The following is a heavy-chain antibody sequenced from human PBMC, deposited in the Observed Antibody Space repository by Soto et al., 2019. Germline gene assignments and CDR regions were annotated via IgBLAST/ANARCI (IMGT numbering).Heavy chain of an antibody. J-gene: IGHJ4*02. CDR1: GFTVSSNF. Sequence: PGGSLRLSCAASGFTVSSNFMNWVRQAPGKGLEWLSVIYTGGSTYYAESVKDRFTISRDDSKNTLFLQMKSLRAEDTAVYYCASAKLLLPWLFDYWGQGTLVTVSS. V-gene: IGHV3-66*01. CDR2: IYTGGST. D-gene: IGHD2-15*01. CDR3: ASAKLLLPWLFDY.